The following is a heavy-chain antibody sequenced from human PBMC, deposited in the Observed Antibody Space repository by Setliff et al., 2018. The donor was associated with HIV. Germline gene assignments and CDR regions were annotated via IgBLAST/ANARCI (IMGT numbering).Heavy chain of an antibody. CDR3: ARRLNYYGSGNYPGAFDI. J-gene: IGHJ3*02. V-gene: IGHV4-59*01. D-gene: IGHD3-10*01. CDR1: GGSISSYY. Sequence: SETLSLTCTVSGGSISSYYWSWIRQPPGKGLEWIGSIYFTGSSDNNPSLKSRVTLSVDTSKHQFSLKLSSVTAADTAVYYCARRLNYYGSGNYPGAFDIWGQGTMVTVSS. CDR2: IYFTGSS.